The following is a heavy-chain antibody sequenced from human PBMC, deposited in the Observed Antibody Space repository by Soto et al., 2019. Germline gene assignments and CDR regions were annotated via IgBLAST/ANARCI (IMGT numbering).Heavy chain of an antibody. Sequence: SETLSLTCAVYGGSFSGYDWSWIGQPPGKGLEWIGEINHSGSTNYNPSLKSRVTISVDTSKNQFSLKLSSVTAADTAVYYCARGLGIAAAGRTFDYWGQGTPVTVSS. CDR3: ARGLGIAAAGRTFDY. CDR2: INHSGST. CDR1: GGSFSGYD. V-gene: IGHV4-34*01. D-gene: IGHD6-13*01. J-gene: IGHJ4*02.